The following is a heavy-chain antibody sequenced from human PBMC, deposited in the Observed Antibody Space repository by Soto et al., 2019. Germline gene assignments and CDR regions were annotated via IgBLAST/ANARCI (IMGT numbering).Heavy chain of an antibody. CDR1: GFTFSSYW. J-gene: IGHJ6*03. Sequence: PGGSLRLSCAASGFTFSSYWMNWVRQAPGKGLEWVSYISSSSSVIDYADSVKGRFTVSRDNARNSLYLQMNSLRAEDTAVYYCARDLSWGSNWYYYMDVWGKGTTVTVS. CDR3: ARDLSWGSNWYYYMDV. D-gene: IGHD7-27*01. CDR2: ISSSSSVI. V-gene: IGHV3-48*01.